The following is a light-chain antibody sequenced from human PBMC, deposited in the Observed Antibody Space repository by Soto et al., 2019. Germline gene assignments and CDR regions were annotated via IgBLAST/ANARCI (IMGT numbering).Light chain of an antibody. Sequence: QSVLTQSPSASASLGASVKLTCTLSSGHSNYAIAWHQQQSEKGPRYLMKLTSDGSHSKGDVIPDRFSGSSSGAERYLTISSLQSEDEADYYCQTWGSGIVVFGGGTKLTVL. J-gene: IGLJ2*01. V-gene: IGLV4-69*01. CDR2: LTSDGSH. CDR1: SGHSNYA. CDR3: QTWGSGIVV.